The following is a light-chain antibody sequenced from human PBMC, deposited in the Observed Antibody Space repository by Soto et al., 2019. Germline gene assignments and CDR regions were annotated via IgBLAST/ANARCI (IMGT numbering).Light chain of an antibody. V-gene: IGKV1-17*01. Sequence: DIQMTQSPSSLSASVGDRVTITCRASQGIRNDLSWYQQKPGKAPKRLIYTASSLQSGIPSRFSGSGSGTEFTLTSSRLHPEDFATYYRQQHNSYPPTFGGGTKVEIK. CDR2: TAS. CDR1: QGIRND. CDR3: QQHNSYPPT. J-gene: IGKJ4*01.